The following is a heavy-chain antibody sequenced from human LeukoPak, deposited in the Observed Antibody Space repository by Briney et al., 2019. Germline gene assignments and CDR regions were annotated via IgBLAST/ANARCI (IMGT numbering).Heavy chain of an antibody. D-gene: IGHD3-22*01. V-gene: IGHV3-9*03. Sequence: HPGRSLRLSCAASGFTFDDYAMHWVRQAPGKGLEWVSGISWNSGSIGYADSVKGRFTISRDNAKNSLYLQMNSLRAEDMALYYCAKQGHSSGYNWGQGTLVTVSS. CDR1: GFTFDDYA. CDR2: ISWNSGSI. J-gene: IGHJ4*02. CDR3: AKQGHSSGYN.